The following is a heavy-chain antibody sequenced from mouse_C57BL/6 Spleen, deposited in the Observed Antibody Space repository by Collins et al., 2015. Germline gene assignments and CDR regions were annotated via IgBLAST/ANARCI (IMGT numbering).Heavy chain of an antibody. D-gene: IGHD2-3*01. CDR1: GYTFTSYT. CDR3: ASDGFYKDYFDY. CDR2: INPSSDYT. J-gene: IGHJ2*01. V-gene: IGHV1-4*01. Sequence: ELARPGASVKMSCKASGYTFTSYTMHWVKQRPGQGLEWIGYINPSSDYTKYNQKFKDKATLTADKSSSTAYMQLSSLTSEDSAVYYCASDGFYKDYFDYWGQGTTLTVSS.